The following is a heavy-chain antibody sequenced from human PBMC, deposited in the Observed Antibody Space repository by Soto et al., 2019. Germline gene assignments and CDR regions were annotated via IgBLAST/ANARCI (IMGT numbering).Heavy chain of an antibody. CDR1: GGTFSSSA. V-gene: IGHV1-69*12. CDR3: AIERRTSSLGFDP. D-gene: IGHD6-25*01. J-gene: IGHJ5*02. Sequence: QVQLVQSGAEVKKVGSSVKVSCKGSGGTFSSSAMSWMRQAPGQGLEWMGGITATFGAVNYAQKFQGRLTITADEFTDTASMELRSLTSEDSAVYCCAIERRTSSLGFDPWGQGTLVSVSS. CDR2: ITATFGAV.